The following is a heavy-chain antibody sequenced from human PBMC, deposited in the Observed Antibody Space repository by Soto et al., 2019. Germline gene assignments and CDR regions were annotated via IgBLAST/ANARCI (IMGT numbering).Heavy chain of an antibody. CDR1: GGSISSYY. V-gene: IGHV4-59*01. CDR2: IYYSGST. D-gene: IGHD6-6*01. J-gene: IGHJ4*02. CDR3: TKSSGGSSSVGMDY. Sequence: SETLSLTCTVSGGSISSYYWSWIRQPPGKGLEWIGYIYYSGSTNYNPSLKSRVTISVDTSKNQFSLKLSLQMTALTIEDSSVYYCTKSSGGSSSVGMDYWGQGTRVTVSS.